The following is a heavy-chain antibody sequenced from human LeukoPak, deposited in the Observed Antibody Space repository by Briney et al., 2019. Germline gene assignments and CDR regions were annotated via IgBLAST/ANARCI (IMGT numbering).Heavy chain of an antibody. CDR3: AKDV. J-gene: IGHJ6*02. V-gene: IGHV3-7*01. CDR2: IKRDGSQK. CDR1: GFSFSSNW. Sequence: PGGSLRLSCAAPGFSFSSNWMGWVRQAPGKGLEWVAHIKRDGSQKYYLDSVKGRFTISRDNAKNSLYLQMNSLRVEDTAVYYCAKDVWGQGTTVTVSS.